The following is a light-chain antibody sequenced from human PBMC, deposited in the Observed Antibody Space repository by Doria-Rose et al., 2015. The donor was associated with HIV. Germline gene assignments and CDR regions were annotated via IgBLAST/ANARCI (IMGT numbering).Light chain of an antibody. CDR3: QSYDSTLSGYV. V-gene: IGLV1-40*02. CDR2: VNT. CDR1: GSNIGSHY. Sequence: QSVVTQPPSVSAAPGQKVTISCSGSGSNIGSHYVSWYQQFPGMAPKVLIYVNTNRPSGVPDRFSGSKSGTSASLAITGLQAEDEADYFCQSYDSTLSGYVFGTGTKVTVL. J-gene: IGLJ1*01.